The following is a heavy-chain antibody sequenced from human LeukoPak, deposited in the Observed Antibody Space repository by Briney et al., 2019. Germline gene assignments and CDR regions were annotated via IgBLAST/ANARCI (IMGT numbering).Heavy chain of an antibody. CDR1: GYTFTGYY. J-gene: IGHJ4*02. CDR2: INPNSGGT. CDR3: ATLPPDYYDSSGPGSEHYYFDY. V-gene: IGHV1-2*02. Sequence: ASVKVSCKASGYTFTGYYMHWARQAPGQGLEWMGWINPNSGGTNYAQKFQGRVTTTRDTSISTAYMELSRLRSDDTAVYYCATLPPDYYDSSGPGSEHYYFDYWGQGTLVTVSS. D-gene: IGHD3-22*01.